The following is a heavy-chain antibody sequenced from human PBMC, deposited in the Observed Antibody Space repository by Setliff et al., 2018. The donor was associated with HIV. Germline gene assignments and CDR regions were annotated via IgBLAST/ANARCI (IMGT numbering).Heavy chain of an antibody. V-gene: IGHV4-38-2*01. CDR3: ARGFGSSWSYDGFDI. CDR2: IYHSGST. CDR1: NYSINSGYY. J-gene: IGHJ3*02. Sequence: SQTLSLTCAVSNYSINSGYYWGWIRQPPGKGLEWIGSIYHSGSTYYNPSLKSRVTISVDTSKNQVSLRLTSVTAADTAVYYCARGFGSSWSYDGFDIWGQGTLVTVSS. D-gene: IGHD6-13*01.